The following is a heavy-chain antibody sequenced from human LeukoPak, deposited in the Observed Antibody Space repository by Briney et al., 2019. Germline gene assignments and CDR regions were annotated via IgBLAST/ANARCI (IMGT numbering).Heavy chain of an antibody. CDR2: ISSSSSYI. V-gene: IGHV3-21*06. CDR1: GFTFSSYS. Sequence: GGSLRLSCAASGFTFSSYSMNWVRQAPGKGLEWVASISSSSSYIYYADSVKGRFTFSRDNAKNSLYLQMNSLRAEDTAMHYCARGPISVVAALGIFDYWGQGTLVTVSS. J-gene: IGHJ4*02. D-gene: IGHD2-15*01. CDR3: ARGPISVVAALGIFDY.